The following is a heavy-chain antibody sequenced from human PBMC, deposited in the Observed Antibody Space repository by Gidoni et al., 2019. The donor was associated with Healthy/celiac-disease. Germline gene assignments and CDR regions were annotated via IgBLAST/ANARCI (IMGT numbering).Heavy chain of an antibody. D-gene: IGHD6-19*01. V-gene: IGHV3-9*01. CDR2: ISWNSGSI. J-gene: IGHJ3*02. Sequence: EVQLVESGGGLVQPGRSLRLSCAASGFTFDDYAMHWVRQAPGKGLEWVSGISWNSGSIGYADSVKGRFTISRDNAKNSLYLQMNSLRAEDTALYYCAKDTSGWYRSSAFDIWGQGTMVTVSS. CDR3: AKDTSGWYRSSAFDI. CDR1: GFTFDDYA.